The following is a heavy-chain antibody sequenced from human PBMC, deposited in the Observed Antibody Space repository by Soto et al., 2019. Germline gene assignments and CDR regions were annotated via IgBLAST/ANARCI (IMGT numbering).Heavy chain of an antibody. V-gene: IGHV3-30*18. CDR1: GFTFSSYG. CDR2: ISYDGSNK. J-gene: IGHJ6*02. CDR3: AKDLNGATLYYYYGMDV. D-gene: IGHD1-26*01. Sequence: QVQLVESGGGVVQPGRSLRLSCAASGFTFSSYGMHWVRQAPGKGLEWVAVISYDGSNKYYADSVKGRFTISRDNSKNTLYLQMNSLRAEDTAVYYCAKDLNGATLYYYYGMDVWGQGTTVTVSS.